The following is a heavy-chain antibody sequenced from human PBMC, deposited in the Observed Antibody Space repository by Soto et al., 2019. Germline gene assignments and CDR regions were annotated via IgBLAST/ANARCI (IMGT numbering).Heavy chain of an antibody. CDR3: ASGAELRYFNWLLTNNWYDP. V-gene: IGHV1-24*01. D-gene: IGHD3-9*01. J-gene: IGHJ5*02. CDR1: GYTLTELS. Sequence: GASVKVSCKVSGYTLTELSMHWVRQAPGKGLEWMGGFDPEDGETIYAQKFQGRVTMTEDTSTDTAYMELSSLRSEDTAVYYCASGAELRYFNWLLTNNWYDPWGQGTLVTVSS. CDR2: FDPEDGET.